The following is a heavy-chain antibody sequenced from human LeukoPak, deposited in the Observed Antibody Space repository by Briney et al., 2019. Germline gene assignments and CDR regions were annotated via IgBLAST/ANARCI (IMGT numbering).Heavy chain of an antibody. J-gene: IGHJ4*02. CDR3: ARGVPRRGYFDY. CDR1: GFTVSSNY. CDR2: IYSGGST. Sequence: GGSLRLSCAASGFTVSSNYMSWVRQAPGKGLEWVSVIYSGGSTYYADSVKGRFTISRDNSKNALYLQMNSLRAEDTAVYYCARGVPRRGYFDYWGQGTLVTVSS. D-gene: IGHD3-10*01. V-gene: IGHV3-53*01.